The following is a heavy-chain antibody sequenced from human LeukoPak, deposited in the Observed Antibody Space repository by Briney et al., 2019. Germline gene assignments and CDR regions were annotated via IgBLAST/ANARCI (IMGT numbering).Heavy chain of an antibody. Sequence: GGSLRLSCAASGFIVSSNYMSWVRQAPGKGLEWVSVIYSGGRTYYAASVKDRFTISRDNSKNTLFLQMNSLSAEDTAVYYCARHSSGWYYNWFDPWGQGTLVTVSS. D-gene: IGHD6-19*01. CDR3: ARHSSGWYYNWFDP. CDR2: IYSGGRT. CDR1: GFIVSSNY. V-gene: IGHV3-66*04. J-gene: IGHJ5*02.